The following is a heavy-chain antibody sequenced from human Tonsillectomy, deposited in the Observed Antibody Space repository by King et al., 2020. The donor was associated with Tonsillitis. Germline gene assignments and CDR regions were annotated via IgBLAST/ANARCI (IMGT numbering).Heavy chain of an antibody. J-gene: IGHJ4*02. D-gene: IGHD1-7*01. CDR3: GTTAGRFDY. CDR2: INPSGGST. V-gene: IGHV1-46*01. Sequence: QLVQSGAEVKKPRASVKVSCKASGYTFTSYYIQWVRQAPGQGLEWMGIINPSGGSTNYAQKFQGRVTMTRDTSTSTVYMELSSLKSEDTAVYYCGTTAGRFDYWGQGTLVTVSS. CDR1: GYTFTSYY.